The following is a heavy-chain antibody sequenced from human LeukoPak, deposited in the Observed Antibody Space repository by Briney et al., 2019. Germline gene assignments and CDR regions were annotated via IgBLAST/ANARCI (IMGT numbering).Heavy chain of an antibody. D-gene: IGHD5-24*01. V-gene: IGHV1-69*13. CDR2: IIPIFGTA. J-gene: IGHJ4*02. Sequence: SVKVSCKASGGTFSSYAISWVRQAPGQGLEWMGGIIPIFGTANYAQKSKGRVTITADESTSTAYMELRRLRSEDTAVYYCARGGGYNHFDYWGQGTLVTVSS. CDR3: ARGGGYNHFDY. CDR1: GGTFSSYA.